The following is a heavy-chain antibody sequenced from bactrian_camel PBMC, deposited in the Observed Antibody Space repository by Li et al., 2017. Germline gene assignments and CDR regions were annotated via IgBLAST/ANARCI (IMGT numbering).Heavy chain of an antibody. CDR3: AKVGGYNGGYYCND. Sequence: HVQLVESGGGLVQPGGSLRLSCAASGFTFSRNSMSWVRQAPGKGLEWVSRINSGGDRTYYRDSVKGRFTISRDNAKNTLYLQLSSLKREDTGIYYCAKVGGYNGGYYCNDWGQGTQVTVS. V-gene: IGHV3S1*01. J-gene: IGHJ4*01. CDR1: GFTFSRNS. CDR2: INSGGDRT. D-gene: IGHD2*01.